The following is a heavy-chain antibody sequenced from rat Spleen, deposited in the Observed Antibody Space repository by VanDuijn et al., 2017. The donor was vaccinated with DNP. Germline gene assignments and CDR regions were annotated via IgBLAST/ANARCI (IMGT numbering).Heavy chain of an antibody. Sequence: EVLLVESDGGLVQPGRSLKLSCAVSGFTFSDYYMAWVRQAPAKGLEWVATISYNGGTPYYRDSVKGRFTISRDNAQNTLYLQMDSLRSDETATYYCGRHRTSMPYYYVMDAWGQGASVTVSS. CDR1: GFTFSDYY. J-gene: IGHJ4*01. V-gene: IGHV5-7*01. CDR2: ISYNGGTP. D-gene: IGHD1-7*01. CDR3: GRHRTSMPYYYVMDA.